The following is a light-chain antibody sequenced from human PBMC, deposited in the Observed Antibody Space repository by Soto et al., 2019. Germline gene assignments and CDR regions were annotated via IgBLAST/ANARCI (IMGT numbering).Light chain of an antibody. CDR3: SSYASYISSYV. Sequence: QSALPQPDSVSGSPGQAVTISCTGTAGDVGSYNLVSWYQQRPGKAHKLLIYEATKRPLGLSNRFSGSRSGNTASLTISGLQAEDEADYYCSSYASYISSYVFGPGT. V-gene: IGLV2-23*01. J-gene: IGLJ1*01. CDR2: EAT. CDR1: AGDVGSYNL.